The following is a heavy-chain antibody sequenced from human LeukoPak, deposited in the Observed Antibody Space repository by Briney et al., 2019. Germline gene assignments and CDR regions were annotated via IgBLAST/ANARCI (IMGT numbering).Heavy chain of an antibody. CDR2: IYYSGST. CDR1: GGSVSSGTYY. D-gene: IGHD1-26*01. Sequence: SETLSLTCTVSGGSVSSGTYYWSWIRQPPGKGLEWIGYIYYSGSTNYNPSLKSRVTISVDTSKNQFSLKLSSVTAADTAVYYCARRLVGATPDYWGQGTLVTVSS. J-gene: IGHJ4*02. V-gene: IGHV4-61*01. CDR3: ARRLVGATPDY.